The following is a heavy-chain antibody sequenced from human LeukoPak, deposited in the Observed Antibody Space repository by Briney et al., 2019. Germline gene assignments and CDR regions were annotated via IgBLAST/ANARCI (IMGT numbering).Heavy chain of an antibody. Sequence: ASVNVSFTASGYTFTSYYMHWVRQAPGQGLEWMGIINPSGGSTSYAQKFQGRVTMTRDTSTSTVYMELSSLRSEDTAVYYCARVQYYYDSSVHYNFDYWGQGTLVTVSS. CDR3: ARVQYYYDSSVHYNFDY. CDR1: GYTFTSYY. D-gene: IGHD3-22*01. CDR2: INPSGGST. V-gene: IGHV1-46*01. J-gene: IGHJ4*02.